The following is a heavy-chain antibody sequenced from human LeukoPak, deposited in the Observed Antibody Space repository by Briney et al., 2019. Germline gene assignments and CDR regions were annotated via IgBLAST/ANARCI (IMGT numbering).Heavy chain of an antibody. CDR1: GFTFRSNG. V-gene: IGHV3-30*18. D-gene: IGHD4-23*01. Sequence: PPGGSLRLSCTASGFTFRSNGMPWVRQAPGKGLEWVAAISYDGDKKYFADSVKGRFTISRDNSKNTLYLQMNSLRAEDTAVYYCAKDLRWSRIQKFDYWGQGTLVTVSS. CDR2: ISYDGDKK. J-gene: IGHJ4*02. CDR3: AKDLRWSRIQKFDY.